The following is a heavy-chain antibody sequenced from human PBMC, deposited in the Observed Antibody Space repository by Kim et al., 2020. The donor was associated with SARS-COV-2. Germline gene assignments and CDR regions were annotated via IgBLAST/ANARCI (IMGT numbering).Heavy chain of an antibody. CDR3: ARALWVGELPYDY. CDR1: GGTFSSYA. CDR2: IIPIFGTA. J-gene: IGHJ4*02. D-gene: IGHD3-10*01. V-gene: IGHV1-69*13. Sequence: SVKVSCKASGGTFSSYAISWVRQAPGQGLEWMGGIIPIFGTANYAQKFQGRVTITADESTSTAYMELSSLRSEDTAVYYCARALWVGELPYDYWGQGTLVTVSS.